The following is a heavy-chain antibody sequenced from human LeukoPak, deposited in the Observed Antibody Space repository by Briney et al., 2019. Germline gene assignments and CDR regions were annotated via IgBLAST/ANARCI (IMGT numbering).Heavy chain of an antibody. D-gene: IGHD6-25*01. J-gene: IGHJ6*03. V-gene: IGHV1-46*01. CDR1: GYY. CDR2: INPSGGST. Sequence: GASVKVSCKASGYYMHWVRQAPGQGLEWMGIINPSGGSTSYAQKSQGRVTMTRDTSTSTVYMELSSLRSEDTAVYYCARENSIAAGHNYYYMDVWGKGTTVTISS. CDR3: ARENSIAAGHNYYYMDV.